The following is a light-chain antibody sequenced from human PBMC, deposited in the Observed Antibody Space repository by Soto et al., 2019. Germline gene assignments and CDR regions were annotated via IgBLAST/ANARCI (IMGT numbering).Light chain of an antibody. CDR2: EVS. J-gene: IGLJ1*01. CDR3: RSYAGSNWWV. Sequence: QSALTQHPSASGSPGQSVTISCTGTSSDVGGYNYVSWYQQHPGKAPKLMIYEVSKRPSGVPDRFSGSKSGNTASLTISGLQAEDEADYYCRSYAGSNWWVFGTGTKLTVL. V-gene: IGLV2-8*01. CDR1: SSDVGGYNY.